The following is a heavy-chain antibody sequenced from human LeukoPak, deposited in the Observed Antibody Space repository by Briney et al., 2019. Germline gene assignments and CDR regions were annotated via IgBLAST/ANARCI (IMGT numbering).Heavy chain of an antibody. CDR1: GYTFTSYT. CDR3: ARDRYYGSGSYNYFDY. CDR2: INAGNGNT. D-gene: IGHD3-10*01. Sequence: ASVKVSCKASGYTFTSYTMHWVRQAPGQRLEWMGWINAGNGNTKYSQKFQGRVTITRDTSASTAYMELSSLRSEDTAVYYCARDRYYGSGSYNYFDYWGQGTLVTVSS. J-gene: IGHJ4*02. V-gene: IGHV1-3*01.